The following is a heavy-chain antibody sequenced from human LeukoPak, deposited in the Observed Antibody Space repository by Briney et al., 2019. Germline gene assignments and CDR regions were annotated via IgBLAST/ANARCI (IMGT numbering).Heavy chain of an antibody. CDR2: MYNSGST. CDR3: ARGSVIRGYYYGSGNFYFPFDY. D-gene: IGHD3-10*01. V-gene: IGHV4-61*09. J-gene: IGHJ4*02. Sequence: SQTLSLTCTVSGGSISSGSYYWSWIRQPAGKGLEWIGHMYNSGSTNYNPSLKSRVTISVDKSKNQLSLKLSSVTAADTAVYYCARGSVIRGYYYGSGNFYFPFDYWGQGTLVTVSS. CDR1: GGSISSGSYY.